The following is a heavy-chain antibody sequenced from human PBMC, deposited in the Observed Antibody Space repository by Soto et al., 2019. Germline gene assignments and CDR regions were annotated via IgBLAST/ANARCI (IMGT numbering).Heavy chain of an antibody. V-gene: IGHV4-59*01. CDR2: IYYSGST. Sequence: QVQLQESGPGLVKPSETLSLTCTVSGGSISSYYWSWIRQPPGKGLEWIGYIYYSGSTNYNPSLKSRVTISVDTSKNQFSLKLSSVTAADTAVYYCERGSSAAAGYFDYWGQGTLVTVSS. D-gene: IGHD6-13*01. CDR1: GGSISSYY. CDR3: ERGSSAAAGYFDY. J-gene: IGHJ4*02.